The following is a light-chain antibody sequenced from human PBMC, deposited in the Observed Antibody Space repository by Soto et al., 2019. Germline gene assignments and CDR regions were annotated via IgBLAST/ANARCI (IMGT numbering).Light chain of an antibody. CDR3: QQSYSTPIT. CDR1: QSITNW. J-gene: IGKJ5*01. CDR2: AAS. Sequence: DIQLTQSPSTLSASVGDRVTITCRASQSITNWLAWYQQKPGKAPKLLIYAASSLQSGVPSRFSGSGSGTDFTLTISSLQPEDFATYDGQQSYSTPITFGQGTRLEIK. V-gene: IGKV1-39*01.